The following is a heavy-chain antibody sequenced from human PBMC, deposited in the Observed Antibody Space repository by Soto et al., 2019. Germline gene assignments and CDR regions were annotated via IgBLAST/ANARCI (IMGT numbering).Heavy chain of an antibody. V-gene: IGHV1-69*13. J-gene: IGHJ5*02. Sequence: ASVKVSCKASGGTFSSYAISWVRQAPGQGLEWMGGIIPIFGTANYAQKFQGRVTITADESTSTAYMELSSLRSEDTAVYYCARFSPGELLGWFDPWGQGTLVTVSS. CDR3: ARFSPGELLGWFDP. CDR1: GGTFSSYA. CDR2: IIPIFGTA. D-gene: IGHD1-26*01.